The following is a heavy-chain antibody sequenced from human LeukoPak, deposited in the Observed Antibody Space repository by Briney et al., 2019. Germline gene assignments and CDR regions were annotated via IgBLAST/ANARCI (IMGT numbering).Heavy chain of an antibody. J-gene: IGHJ4*02. CDR3: ASLAQTYSYGDY. CDR1: GYTFTSYG. CDR2: IIPIFGTA. Sequence: EASVKVSCKASGYTFTSYGISWVRQAPGQGLEWMGGIIPIFGTANYAQKFQGRVTITADESTSTAYMELSSLRSEDTAVYYCASLAQTYSYGDYWGQGTLVTVSS. D-gene: IGHD5-18*01. V-gene: IGHV1-69*13.